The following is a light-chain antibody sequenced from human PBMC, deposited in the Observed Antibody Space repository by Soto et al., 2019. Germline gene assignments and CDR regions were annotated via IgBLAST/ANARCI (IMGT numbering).Light chain of an antibody. J-gene: IGLJ2*01. CDR3: LLSSGGAVI. V-gene: IGLV7-46*01. CDR1: TGAVTSGHY. CDR2: DTT. Sequence: QAVVTQEPSLTVSPGGTVTLTCGSSTGAVTSGHYPYWFQQRPGQAPRTLIYDTTNKHSWTPARFSGSLLGGKAALTLSGAQPEDEADYYCLLSSGGAVIFGGGTKLTVL.